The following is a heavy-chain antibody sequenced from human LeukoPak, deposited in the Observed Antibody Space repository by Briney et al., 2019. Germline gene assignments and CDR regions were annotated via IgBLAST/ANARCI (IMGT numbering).Heavy chain of an antibody. Sequence: PSETLSLTCTVSGGSISSGGYYWSWIRQPPGKGLEWIGYIYHSGSTYYNPSLKSRVTISVDRSKNQFSLKLSSVTAADTAVYYCARGAIFGVVTLDYWGQGTLVTVSS. J-gene: IGHJ4*02. D-gene: IGHD3-3*01. V-gene: IGHV4-30-2*01. CDR2: IYHSGST. CDR1: GGSISSGGYY. CDR3: ARGAIFGVVTLDY.